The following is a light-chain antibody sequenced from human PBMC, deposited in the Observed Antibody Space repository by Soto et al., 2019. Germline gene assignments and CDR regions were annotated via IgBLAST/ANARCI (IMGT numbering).Light chain of an antibody. CDR1: TIDVDSSNY. J-gene: IGLJ1*01. CDR3: CSYDTTFYV. Sequence: QSALTQPRSVSGSPGQSVTISCTGPTIDVDSSNYVSWYQQHPGKAPKLMIYDVSERPSGVPDRFSGSKSGSTASLTISGLQAEDEDDYYCCSYDTTFYVLGSGTKLTV. V-gene: IGLV2-11*01. CDR2: DVS.